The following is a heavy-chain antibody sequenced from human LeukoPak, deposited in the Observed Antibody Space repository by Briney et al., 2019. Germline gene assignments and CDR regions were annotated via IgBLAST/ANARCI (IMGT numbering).Heavy chain of an antibody. V-gene: IGHV3-21*01. CDR1: GFTFSSYS. Sequence: GGSLRLSCAASGFTFSSYSMNWVRQAPGKGLEWVSSISSSSSYIYYADSVKGRFTISRDNAKNSLYLQMNSLRAEDTAVYYCARLGYDSSGYHPFDYWSQGTLVTVSS. CDR2: ISSSSSYI. CDR3: ARLGYDSSGYHPFDY. J-gene: IGHJ4*02. D-gene: IGHD3-22*01.